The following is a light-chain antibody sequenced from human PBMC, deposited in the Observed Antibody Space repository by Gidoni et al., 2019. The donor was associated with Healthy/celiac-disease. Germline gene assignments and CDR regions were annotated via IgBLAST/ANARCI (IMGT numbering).Light chain of an antibody. CDR3: QAWDSSTDWVV. CDR1: KLGDKY. V-gene: IGLV3-1*01. CDR2: QDS. Sequence: SYELTQPPSVSVSPGQTASITCSGDKLGDKYARWYQQKPGQSPVLVIYQDSKRPSGIPERFSGSNSGNTATLTISGTQAMDEADYYCQAWDSSTDWVVFGGGTKLTVL. J-gene: IGLJ2*01.